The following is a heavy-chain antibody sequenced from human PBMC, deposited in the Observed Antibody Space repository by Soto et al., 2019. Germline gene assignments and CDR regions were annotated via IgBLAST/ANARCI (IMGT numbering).Heavy chain of an antibody. CDR3: AKGRGGSGSLTPRVDF. J-gene: IGHJ4*02. Sequence: EVQLLESGGGLVQPGGSLRLSCAASGFTFNNYAMTWVRQAPGKGLEWASAISGGGDTTSYADSVKGRFTVSRDGSKNTLYLKMSSLRAEDTALYYCAKGRGGSGSLTPRVDFWGQGTLVTLSS. V-gene: IGHV3-23*01. CDR2: ISGGGDTT. D-gene: IGHD3-10*01. CDR1: GFTFNNYA.